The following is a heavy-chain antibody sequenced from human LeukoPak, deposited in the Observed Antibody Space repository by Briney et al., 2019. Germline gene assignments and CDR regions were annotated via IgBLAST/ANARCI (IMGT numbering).Heavy chain of an antibody. D-gene: IGHD6-13*01. CDR1: GYTFTSYG. J-gene: IGHJ6*02. Sequence: ASVKVSCKASGYTFTSYGISWVRQAPGQGLEWMGWISAYNGNTNYAQKFQGRVTITADKSTSTAYMELSSLRSEDTAVYYCARGGLIAAAGTVGYYYGMDVWGQGTTVTVSS. CDR3: ARGGLIAAAGTVGYYYGMDV. CDR2: ISAYNGNT. V-gene: IGHV1-18*01.